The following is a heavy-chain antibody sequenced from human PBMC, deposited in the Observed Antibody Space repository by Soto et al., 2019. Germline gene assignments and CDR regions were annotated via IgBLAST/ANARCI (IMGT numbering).Heavy chain of an antibody. CDR2: ISYDGSNK. V-gene: IGHV3-30*18. CDR3: AKDRDSSCDY. J-gene: IGHJ4*02. D-gene: IGHD6-13*01. Sequence: QVRLVESGGGVVQPGRSLRLSCAASGFTFSSYGMHWVRQAPGKGLEWVAVISYDGSNKYYADSVKGRFTISRDNSKNTLYLQMNSLRAEDTAVYYCAKDRDSSCDYWGQGTLVTVSS. CDR1: GFTFSSYG.